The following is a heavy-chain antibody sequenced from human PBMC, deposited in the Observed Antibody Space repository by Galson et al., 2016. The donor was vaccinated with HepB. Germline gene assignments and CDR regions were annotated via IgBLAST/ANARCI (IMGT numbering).Heavy chain of an antibody. D-gene: IGHD6-13*01. CDR3: AKGQQLAYFDY. Sequence: SLRLSCAASGFTFSDYYMSWIRQAPGKGLEWVSGISGSGGSTTYADSVKGRFTISRDNSKNTLYLQMNSLRAEDTAVYYCAKGQQLAYFDYWGQGTLVTVSS. CDR2: ISGSGGST. J-gene: IGHJ4*02. V-gene: IGHV3-23*01. CDR1: GFTFSDYY.